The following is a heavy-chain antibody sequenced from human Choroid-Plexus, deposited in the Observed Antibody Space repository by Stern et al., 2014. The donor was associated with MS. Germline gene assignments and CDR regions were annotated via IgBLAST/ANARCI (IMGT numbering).Heavy chain of an antibody. Sequence: QVQLVESGGGVVQPGRPLRLSCVASGFTFGSCAMHWVRQAPGKGLEWVGGVSHDGSYKYYADSVKGRFTNSRDNSQNTLYMQMSSLRPEDTAVYYCAKDRQYLTYFFDHWGQGSLVTVSS. CDR2: VSHDGSYK. D-gene: IGHD2/OR15-2a*01. J-gene: IGHJ5*02. CDR1: GFTFGSCA. V-gene: IGHV3-30*18. CDR3: AKDRQYLTYFFDH.